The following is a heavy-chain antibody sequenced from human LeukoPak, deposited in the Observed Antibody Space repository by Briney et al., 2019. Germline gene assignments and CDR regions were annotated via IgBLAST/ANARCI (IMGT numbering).Heavy chain of an antibody. V-gene: IGHV4-59*08. D-gene: IGHD6-13*01. Sequence: PSETLSLTCTVSGGSISSYYWSWIRQPPGEGLEWIGYIYYSGSTNYNPPLKSRVTISVDTSKNQFSLKLSSVTAADTAVYYCARLALGSSWSYYYYGMDVWGQGTTVTVSS. CDR1: GGSISSYY. CDR3: ARLALGSSWSYYYYGMDV. CDR2: IYYSGST. J-gene: IGHJ6*02.